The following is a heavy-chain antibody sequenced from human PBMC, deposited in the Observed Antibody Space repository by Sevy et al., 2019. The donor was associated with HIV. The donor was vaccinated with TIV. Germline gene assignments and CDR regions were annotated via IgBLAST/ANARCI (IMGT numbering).Heavy chain of an antibody. CDR1: GFSVSSNY. V-gene: IGHV3-53*01. CDR2: IYSDGRT. J-gene: IGHJ6*02. Sequence: GGSLRLSCVVSGFSVSSNYMSWVRQAPGKGLEWVSNIYSDGRTYYADSVRGRFTISRDTSKNTVYLEMKSLRAEDTAVYYCTRGDIVLGEDNYYGVDVWGHGTTVTVSS. D-gene: IGHD2-15*01. CDR3: TRGDIVLGEDNYYGVDV.